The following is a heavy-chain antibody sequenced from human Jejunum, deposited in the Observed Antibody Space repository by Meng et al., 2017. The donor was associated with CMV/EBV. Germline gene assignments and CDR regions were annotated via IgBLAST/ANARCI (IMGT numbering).Heavy chain of an antibody. CDR2: ISSSSTTT. CDR1: GFALSDYY. J-gene: IGHJ4*02. V-gene: IGHV3-11*01. Sequence: SCAASGFALSDYYMSWIRQAPGKGLEWLSYISSSSTTTYYVDSVRGRFTISRDNAKNSLYLQMSSLRGEDTAVYYCARRRDYFDSWGQGTLVTVSS. CDR3: ARRRDYFDS.